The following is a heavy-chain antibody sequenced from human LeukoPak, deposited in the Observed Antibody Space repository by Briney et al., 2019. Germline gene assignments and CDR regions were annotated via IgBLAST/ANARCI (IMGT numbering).Heavy chain of an antibody. CDR1: GFTFSGYG. CDR3: AKEYDSGWTNFDY. Sequence: GGSLRLSCPASGFTFSGYGMHWVRQAPGKGLEWLAVISDIGSQKSYADSVKGRFTISRDNSKNTLFLQMNSLRPEDTAVYYCAKEYDSGWTNFDYWGRGTVVTVSS. J-gene: IGHJ4*02. CDR2: ISDIGSQK. V-gene: IGHV3-30*18. D-gene: IGHD6-19*01.